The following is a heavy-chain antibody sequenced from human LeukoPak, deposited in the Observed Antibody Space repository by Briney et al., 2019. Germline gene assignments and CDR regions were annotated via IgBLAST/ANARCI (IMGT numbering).Heavy chain of an antibody. J-gene: IGHJ4*02. CDR2: IYYSGST. D-gene: IGHD2-15*01. CDR3: ASTLLNFDY. Sequence: SETLSLTCTVSGGSISSSSYYWGWIRQPPGKGLECIGSIYYSGSTYYNPSLKSRVTISVDTSKNQFSLKLSSVTAADTAVYYCASTLLNFDYWGQGTLVTVSS. CDR1: GGSISSSSYY. V-gene: IGHV4-39*01.